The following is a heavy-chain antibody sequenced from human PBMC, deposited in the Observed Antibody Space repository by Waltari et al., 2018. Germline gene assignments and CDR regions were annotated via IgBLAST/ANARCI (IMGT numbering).Heavy chain of an antibody. CDR3: ARETYYDFWKSHYYFDF. V-gene: IGHV6-1*01. D-gene: IGHD3-3*01. J-gene: IGHJ4*02. Sequence: QVQLQQSGPGLVKPSQTLSLTCAIHGDSVSPNSAAWNWIRQSPSRGLEWLGRTYYRSTWVNDYAVSVKSRIIISPDTSKNQFSLQLNSVTPEDTAVYYCARETYYDFWKSHYYFDFWGQGILVTVSS. CDR1: GDSVSPNSAA. CDR2: TYYRSTWVN.